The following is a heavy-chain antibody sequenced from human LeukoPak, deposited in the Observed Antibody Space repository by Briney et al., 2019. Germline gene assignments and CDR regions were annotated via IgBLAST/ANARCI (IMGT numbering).Heavy chain of an antibody. CDR3: ARDGSGRDMDN. CDR1: ELTFCHSG. V-gene: IGHV3-30*12. D-gene: IGHD1-26*01. Sequence: PGGSLRLSCTASELTFCHSGWHWVRPVQGKGWVWVAFISHDGTNKHYADSVKGRFTISRDDAKKAVLLEINSLRVEDTAVYYCARDGSGRDMDNWGQGTLVTVPS. J-gene: IGHJ4*02. CDR2: ISHDGTNK.